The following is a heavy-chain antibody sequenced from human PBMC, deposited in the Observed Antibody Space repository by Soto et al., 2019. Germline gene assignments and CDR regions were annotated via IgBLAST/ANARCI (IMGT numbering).Heavy chain of an antibody. CDR1: GGSISSGGYS. V-gene: IGHV4-30-2*01. D-gene: IGHD6-19*01. CDR2: IYHSGST. Sequence: SETLSLTCAVSGGSISSGGYSWSWIRQPPGKGLEWIGYIYHSGSTYYNPSLKSRVTISVGRSKNQFSLKLSSVTAADTAVYYCARGGGWYTLGYYYGMDVWGQGTTVTVS. J-gene: IGHJ6*02. CDR3: ARGGGWYTLGYYYGMDV.